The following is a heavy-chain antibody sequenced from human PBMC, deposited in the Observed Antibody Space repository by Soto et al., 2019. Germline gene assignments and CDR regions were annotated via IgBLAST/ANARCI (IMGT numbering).Heavy chain of an antibody. D-gene: IGHD3-10*01. CDR2: IYHSGST. CDR3: ARRSRFGELPFNY. Sequence: SETLSLTCAVSGGSISSSNWWSWVRQPPGKGLEWIGEIYHSGSTNYNPSLKSRVTISVDKSKNQFSLKLSSVTAADTAVYYCARRSRFGELPFNYWGQGTLVTVSS. J-gene: IGHJ4*02. V-gene: IGHV4-4*02. CDR1: GGSISSSNW.